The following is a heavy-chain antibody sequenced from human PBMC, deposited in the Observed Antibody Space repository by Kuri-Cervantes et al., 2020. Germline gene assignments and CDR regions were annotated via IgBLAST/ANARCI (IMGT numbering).Heavy chain of an antibody. Sequence: GGSLRLSCAASGFTFSSYWMNWVRQAPGKGLVWVSRINSDGSSTSYADSVKGRFTISRDNAKNTPYLQMNSLRAEDTAIYYCAKEGRGYCSRTSCYFYYYYYYMDVWGKGTTVTVSS. D-gene: IGHD2-2*01. CDR3: AKEGRGYCSRTSCYFYYYYYYMDV. CDR2: INSDGSST. CDR1: GFTFSSYW. V-gene: IGHV3-74*01. J-gene: IGHJ6*03.